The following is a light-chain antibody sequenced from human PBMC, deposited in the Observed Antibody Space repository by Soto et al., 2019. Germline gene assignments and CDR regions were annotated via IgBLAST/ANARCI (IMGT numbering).Light chain of an antibody. CDR2: DAS. CDR3: QQYHSYPAS. Sequence: DIQMTQSPSSLSASVGDRVTITCRASQGISSFLAWFQQKPGKAPKSLIYDASTLQSGVSSRFSGSGSDTHFTLPISSLQAEDFATYYCQQYHSYPASFGQGTKVEIK. CDR1: QGISSF. V-gene: IGKV1-16*01. J-gene: IGKJ1*01.